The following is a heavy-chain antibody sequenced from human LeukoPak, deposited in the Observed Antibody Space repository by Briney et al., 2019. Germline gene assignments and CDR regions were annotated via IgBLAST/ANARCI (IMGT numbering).Heavy chain of an antibody. J-gene: IGHJ4*02. CDR2: IHPSGTT. D-gene: IGHD1-1*01. V-gene: IGHV4-38-2*01. CDR3: ARVVERRIVK. Sequence: PSETLSLTCVVSGFSISSGYYWGWIRQPPGKGLECIGNIHPSGTTFFNSSLNSRVTMSIDTSKNQFSLKLTSGTAADTAVYYCARVVERRIVKWGQGILVTVPS. CDR1: GFSISSGYY.